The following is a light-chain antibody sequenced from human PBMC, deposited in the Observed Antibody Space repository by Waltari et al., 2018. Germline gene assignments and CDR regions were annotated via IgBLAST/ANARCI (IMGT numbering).Light chain of an antibody. V-gene: IGKV3-15*01. J-gene: IGKJ4*01. CDR2: GAS. CDR1: QSVSSN. Sequence: EIVLTQSPATLSVSPGERASLSCRASQSVSSNLAWYQQKPGQTPRLLIYGASTRATGLPARFSGSGSGTEFTLTISSLQSEDFAVYYCLQYNNWPRTFGGGTTVEIK. CDR3: LQYNNWPRT.